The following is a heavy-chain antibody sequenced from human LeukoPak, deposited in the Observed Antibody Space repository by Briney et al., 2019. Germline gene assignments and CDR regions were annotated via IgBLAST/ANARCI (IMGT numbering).Heavy chain of an antibody. D-gene: IGHD5-12*01. V-gene: IGHV4-34*01. CDR3: ARLEEGGYEKSFDY. CDR1: GGSFSGYY. Sequence: NASETLSLTCAVYGGSFSGYYWSWIRQPPGKGLEWIGEINHSGSTNYNPSLKSRVTISVDKSKNQFSLDFNSVTAADTAVYYCARLEEGGYEKSFDYWGQGTLVTVSS. J-gene: IGHJ4*02. CDR2: INHSGST.